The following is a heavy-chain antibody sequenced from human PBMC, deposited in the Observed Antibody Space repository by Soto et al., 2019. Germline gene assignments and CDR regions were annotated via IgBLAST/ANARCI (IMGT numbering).Heavy chain of an antibody. CDR1: GGSFSGYY. J-gene: IGHJ4*02. V-gene: IGHV4-34*01. CDR3: ARGLSSPTYYYDSSGYGTYFDY. D-gene: IGHD3-22*01. CDR2: INHSGST. Sequence: VSGGSFSGYYWSWIRQPPGKGLEWIGEINHSGSTNYNPSLKSRVTISVDTSKNQFSLKLSSVTAADTAVYYCARGLSSPTYYYDSSGYGTYFDYWGQGTLVTVSS.